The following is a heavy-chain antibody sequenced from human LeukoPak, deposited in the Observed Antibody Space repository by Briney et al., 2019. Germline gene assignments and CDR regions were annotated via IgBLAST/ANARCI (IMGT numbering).Heavy chain of an antibody. J-gene: IGHJ4*02. D-gene: IGHD5-18*01. CDR1: GYTFTSYG. V-gene: IGHV1-18*01. Sequence: ASVKVSCKASGYTFTSYGISWVRQAPGQGLEWMGWISAYNGNTNYAQKLQGRVTMTTDTSTSAAYMELRSLRSDDTAVYHCARAVYSYEAGYWGQGTLVTVSS. CDR2: ISAYNGNT. CDR3: ARAVYSYEAGY.